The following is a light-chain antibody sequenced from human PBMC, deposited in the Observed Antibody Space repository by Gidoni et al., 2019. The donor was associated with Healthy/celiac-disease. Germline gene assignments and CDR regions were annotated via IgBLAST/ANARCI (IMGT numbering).Light chain of an antibody. V-gene: IGKV3-15*01. CDR2: GAS. J-gene: IGKJ4*01. Sequence: EIVMTQSPATLSVSPGESATLSCRASQRVSSNLAWYQQKPGQAPRLLIYGASTRATGIPARFSGSGSGTEFTLTISSLQSEDFAVYYCQQYNNWPPLTFXGXTKVEIK. CDR1: QRVSSN. CDR3: QQYNNWPPLT.